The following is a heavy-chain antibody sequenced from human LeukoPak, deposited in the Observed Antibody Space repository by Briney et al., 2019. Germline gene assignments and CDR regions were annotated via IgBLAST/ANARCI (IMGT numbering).Heavy chain of an antibody. D-gene: IGHD5-12*01. J-gene: IGHJ4*02. CDR1: GGSISGYY. CDR2: IHYSGST. CDR3: ARDYSGYEFDY. V-gene: IGHV4-59*01. Sequence: SETLSLTCTVSGGSISGYYWSWIRQPPGKGLEYIGYIHYSGSTTYNPSLKSRVTISVDTSKNQFSLKLNSVTAADSAIYYCARDYSGYEFDYWGQGTLVTVSS.